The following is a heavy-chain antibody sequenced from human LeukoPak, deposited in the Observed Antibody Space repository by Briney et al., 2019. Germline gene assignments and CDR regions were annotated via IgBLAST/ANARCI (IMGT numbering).Heavy chain of an antibody. V-gene: IGHV1-8*01. CDR2: MNPNSGNT. CDR3: ARAPMEVVVPAADDYYYGMDV. D-gene: IGHD2-2*01. CDR1: GYTFTSYD. Sequence: ASVKVSCKASGYTFTSYDINWVRQATGQGLEWMGRMNPNSGNTGYAQKFQGRVTMTRNTSISTAYMELSSLRSEDTAVYYCARAPMEVVVPAADDYYYGMDVWGQGTTVTVSS. J-gene: IGHJ6*02.